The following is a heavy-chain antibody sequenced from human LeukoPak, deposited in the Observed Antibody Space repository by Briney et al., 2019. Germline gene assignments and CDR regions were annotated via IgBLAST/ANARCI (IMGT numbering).Heavy chain of an antibody. CDR1: GFTFSSYG. CDR3: AREVGAFDI. CDR2: IKQDGSEK. V-gene: IGHV3-7*01. D-gene: IGHD3-10*01. Sequence: GGSLRLSCAASGFTFSSYGMHWVRQAPGKGLEWVANIKQDGSEKYYVDSVKGRFTISRDSAKNSLYLQMNSLRAEDTAVYYCAREVGAFDIWGQGTMVTVSS. J-gene: IGHJ3*02.